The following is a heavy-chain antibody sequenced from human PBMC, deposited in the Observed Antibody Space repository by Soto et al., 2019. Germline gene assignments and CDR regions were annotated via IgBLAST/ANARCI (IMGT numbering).Heavy chain of an antibody. CDR2: IYYSGST. J-gene: IGHJ4*02. V-gene: IGHV4-31*03. Sequence: PSETLSLTCTVSGGSISSGGYYWSWIRQHPGKGLEWIGYIYYSGSTYYNPSLKSRVTISVDTSKNQFSLKLSSVTAADTAVYYXASTRGCSSTSCYPYWVWGQGTLVTVSS. CDR3: ASTRGCSSTSCYPYWV. D-gene: IGHD2-2*01. CDR1: GGSISSGGYY.